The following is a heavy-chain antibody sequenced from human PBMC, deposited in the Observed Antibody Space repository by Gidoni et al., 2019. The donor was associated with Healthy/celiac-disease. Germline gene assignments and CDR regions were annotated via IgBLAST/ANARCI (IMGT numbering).Heavy chain of an antibody. V-gene: IGHV3-48*02. D-gene: IGHD1-26*01. CDR2: ISSSSSTI. CDR1: GSTFCSHS. J-gene: IGHJ3*02. Sequence: EVQLVESGGGLVQPGGSLRLSFAASGSTFCSHSMNWVRQAPGKGLEWVSYISSSSSTIYYADSVKGRFTISRDNAKNSLYLQMNSLRDEDTAVYYCARRGVGDGYNVRAFDIWGQGTMVTVSS. CDR3: ARRGVGDGYNVRAFDI.